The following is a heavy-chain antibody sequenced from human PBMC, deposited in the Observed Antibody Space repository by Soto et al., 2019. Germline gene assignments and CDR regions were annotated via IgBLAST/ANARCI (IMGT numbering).Heavy chain of an antibody. CDR2: ISWDGGST. J-gene: IGHJ4*02. V-gene: IGHV3-43*01. Sequence: PGGSLRLSCAASGFTFDDYTMHWVRQAPGKGLEWVSLISWDGGSTYYADSVKGRFTISRDNSKNSLYLQMNSLRTEDTALYYCAKGGYSRSWYEDDTFDYWGQGTLVTVSS. CDR3: AKGGYSRSWYEDDTFDY. CDR1: GFTFDDYT. D-gene: IGHD6-13*01.